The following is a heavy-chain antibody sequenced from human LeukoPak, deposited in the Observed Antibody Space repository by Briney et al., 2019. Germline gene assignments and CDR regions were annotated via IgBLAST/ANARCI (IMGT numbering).Heavy chain of an antibody. CDR3: ARETVNYFDSSGSSRGYFDY. D-gene: IGHD3-22*01. V-gene: IGHV3-21*01. J-gene: IGHJ4*02. CDR2: ISSSSSYI. Sequence: PGGSLRLSCAASGFTFSNAWMSWVRQAPGKGLEWVSSISSSSSYIYYADSVKGRFTVSRDIAKNSLYLQMNSLRAEDTAVYYCARETVNYFDSSGSSRGYFDYWGQGTLVTVSS. CDR1: GFTFSNAW.